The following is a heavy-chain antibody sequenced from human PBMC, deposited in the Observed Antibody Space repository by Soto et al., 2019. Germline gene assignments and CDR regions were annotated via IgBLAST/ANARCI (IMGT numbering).Heavy chain of an antibody. V-gene: IGHV1-2*02. J-gene: IGHJ4*02. Sequence: QVQLVQSGAEVKKSGASVKISCKASGYSFTGYYIPWVRQAPGQGFEWMGEISPNSGGTKDAQKFQGRVTMTSDTSITTVYMDLSNLSPDDTAVYYCGKGRSGDVGVVYWGQGTLVTVSS. CDR2: ISPNSGGT. CDR3: GKGRSGDVGVVY. D-gene: IGHD2-21*02. CDR1: GYSFTGYY.